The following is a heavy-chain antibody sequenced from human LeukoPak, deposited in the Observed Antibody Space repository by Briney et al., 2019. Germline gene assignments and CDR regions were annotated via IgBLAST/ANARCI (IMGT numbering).Heavy chain of an antibody. CDR2: INAGNGNT. V-gene: IGHV1-3*01. Sequence: ASVKVSCKASGYTFTSYAMHWVRQAPGQRLEWMGWINAGNGNTKYSQKFQGRVTITRDISASTAYVELSSLRSEDTAVYYCARLGSSGWYYFDYWGQGTLVTVSS. CDR1: GYTFTSYA. J-gene: IGHJ4*02. CDR3: ARLGSSGWYYFDY. D-gene: IGHD6-19*01.